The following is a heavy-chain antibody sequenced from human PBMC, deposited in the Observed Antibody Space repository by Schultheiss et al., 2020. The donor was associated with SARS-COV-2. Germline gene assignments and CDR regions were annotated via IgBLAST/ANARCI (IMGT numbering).Heavy chain of an antibody. J-gene: IGHJ5*01. Sequence: GESLKISCAASGFTFSSYALSWVRQAPGRGLEWVSGISGSGGSTYYADSVKGRFTISRDNSKNTLYLEMSSLRPEDTAVYFCAKETGVMVVARNWFDSWGQGTLVTVSS. CDR3: AKETGVMVVARNWFDS. D-gene: IGHD2-15*01. V-gene: IGHV3-23*01. CDR2: ISGSGGST. CDR1: GFTFSSYA.